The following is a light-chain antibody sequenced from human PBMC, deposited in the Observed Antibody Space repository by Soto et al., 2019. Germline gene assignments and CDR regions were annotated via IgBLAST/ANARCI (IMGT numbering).Light chain of an antibody. CDR1: FSDINTYNF. CDR2: DVS. CDR3: CIYTGTSWV. J-gene: IGLJ3*02. Sequence: QSVLTQPASVSGSTGQSITISCTGTFSDINTYNFVSWFRQHPGKAPKLMIYDVSSRPSGVSDRFSDSKSGKTASLTISGLQAEDEADYYCCIYTGTSWVCGGGTKVTVL. V-gene: IGLV2-14*01.